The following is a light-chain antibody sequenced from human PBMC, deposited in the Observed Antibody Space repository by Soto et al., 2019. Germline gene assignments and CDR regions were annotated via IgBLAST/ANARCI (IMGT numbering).Light chain of an antibody. CDR3: QSYDSGLSGVV. V-gene: IGLV1-40*01. CDR2: GST. CDR1: SSNIGAGYD. Sequence: QSVLTQPPSVSGAPGQRVTISCTGSSSNIGAGYDVHWYQQLPGTAPKLLIYGSTNRPSGVPDRFSGSKSGTSASLAITGLQAEDEADYYCQSYDSGLSGVVFGGGTKPTVL. J-gene: IGLJ2*01.